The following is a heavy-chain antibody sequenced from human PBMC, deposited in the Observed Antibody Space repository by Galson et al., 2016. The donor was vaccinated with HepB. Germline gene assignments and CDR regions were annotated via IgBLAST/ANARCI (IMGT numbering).Heavy chain of an antibody. D-gene: IGHD2-2*01. CDR3: ARTSFVVVPAAPNDAFDI. J-gene: IGHJ3*02. CDR1: GFPFNTYT. V-gene: IGHV3-21*01. Sequence: SLRLSCAGSGFPFNTYTLHWVRQAPGKGLEWVSSISTSRTYIFYADSIKGRFTISRDDAKNSVFLQMDSLRAEDTAVYFCARTSFVVVPAAPNDAFDIWGQGTMVTVSS. CDR2: ISTSRTYI.